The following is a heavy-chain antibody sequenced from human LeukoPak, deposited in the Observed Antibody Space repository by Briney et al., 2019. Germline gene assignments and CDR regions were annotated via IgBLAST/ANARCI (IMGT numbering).Heavy chain of an antibody. CDR2: ISSSSSTI. Sequence: GGSLRLSSAASGFTFSIYSMNWVRQAPGKGLEWVSYISSSSSTIHHVDSVKGRFTISRDDAKNSLYLQMNSLRAEDTAVYYCARDGAVTNGRYFDYWGQGTLVTVSS. V-gene: IGHV3-48*01. J-gene: IGHJ4*02. D-gene: IGHD4-17*01. CDR3: ARDGAVTNGRYFDY. CDR1: GFTFSIYS.